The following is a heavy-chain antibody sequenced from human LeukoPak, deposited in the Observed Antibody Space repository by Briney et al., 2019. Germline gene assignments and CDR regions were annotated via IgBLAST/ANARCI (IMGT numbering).Heavy chain of an antibody. Sequence: GGSLRLSCAVSGFTVSGNYMSWVRQAPGKGLEWFSLIYSGGTTYYADSVKGRFTISRDNSKNTLYLQMNSLRAEDTAVYYCARRAGGYSHPYDYWGQGILVTVSS. V-gene: IGHV3-53*01. J-gene: IGHJ4*02. CDR3: ARRAGGYSHPYDY. D-gene: IGHD4-23*01. CDR2: IYSGGTT. CDR1: GFTVSGNY.